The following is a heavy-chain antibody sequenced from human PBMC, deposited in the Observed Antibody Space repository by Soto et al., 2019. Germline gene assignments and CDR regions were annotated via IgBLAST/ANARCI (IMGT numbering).Heavy chain of an antibody. D-gene: IGHD2-8*02. Sequence: QVQLQESGPGLVKPSETLSLTCTVSGGSISNYYWSWIRQPPGKGLQWIGYIYYSGNTNYNPSLKSRVTTSVDTSKNQFSLKLSSVTAADTAVYYCARPQGTGSWGSFDIWGQGTMVTVSS. CDR2: IYYSGNT. CDR3: ARPQGTGSWGSFDI. V-gene: IGHV4-59*08. CDR1: GGSISNYY. J-gene: IGHJ3*02.